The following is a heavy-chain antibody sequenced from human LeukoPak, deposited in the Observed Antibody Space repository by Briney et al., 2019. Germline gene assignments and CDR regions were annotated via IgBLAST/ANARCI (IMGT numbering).Heavy chain of an antibody. Sequence: GGSLRLSRAASVFTLSSYEMNWVRQAPGKGREWVSYISSSGSTIYYADSVKGRFTISRDNAKNSLYLQMNSLRAEDTAVYYCARDPGSGSFDYWGQGTLVTVSS. D-gene: IGHD3-10*01. J-gene: IGHJ4*02. CDR2: ISSSGSTI. V-gene: IGHV3-48*03. CDR1: VFTLSSYE. CDR3: ARDPGSGSFDY.